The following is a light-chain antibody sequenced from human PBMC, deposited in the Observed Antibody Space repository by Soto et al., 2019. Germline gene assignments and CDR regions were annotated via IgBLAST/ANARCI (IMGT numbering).Light chain of an antibody. J-gene: IGLJ2*01. Sequence: NFMLTQPHSVSESPGKTVTISCTRSSGSIASNYVQWYQQRPGSAPTTVIYEDSQRPSGVPDRFSGSIDSSSNSASLTISGLRTEDEADYYCQSYDNNNPPIFGGGTKVTVL. V-gene: IGLV6-57*04. CDR1: SGSIASNY. CDR3: QSYDNNNPPI. CDR2: EDS.